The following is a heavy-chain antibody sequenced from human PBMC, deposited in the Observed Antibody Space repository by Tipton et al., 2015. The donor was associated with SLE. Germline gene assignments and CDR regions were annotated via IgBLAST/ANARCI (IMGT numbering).Heavy chain of an antibody. CDR2: IYHSGST. D-gene: IGHD1-26*01. CDR1: GGSISSGYY. J-gene: IGHJ6*02. V-gene: IGHV4-38-2*02. Sequence: TLSLTCTVSGGSISSGYYWGWIRQPPGKGLEWIGSIYHSGSTYYNPSLKSRVTISVDTSKNQFSLKLSSVTAADTAVYYCARDRIPVYSGSYLAGFYYGMDVWGQGTAVTVSS. CDR3: ARDRIPVYSGSYLAGFYYGMDV.